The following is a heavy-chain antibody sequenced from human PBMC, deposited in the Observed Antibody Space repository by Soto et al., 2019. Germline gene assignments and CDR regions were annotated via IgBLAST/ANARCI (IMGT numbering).Heavy chain of an antibody. Sequence: GGSLRLSCTASGFTFSSYIMNWVRQAPGKGLEWISTITADGGGTFYADSVKGRFTISRDNSKNTLYLQMDNLRAEDTALYYCANDSGGSGWPESDCWGQGTQVTVSS. V-gene: IGHV3-23*01. CDR3: ANDSGGSGWPESDC. J-gene: IGHJ4*02. CDR1: GFTFSSYI. D-gene: IGHD6-19*01. CDR2: ITADGGGT.